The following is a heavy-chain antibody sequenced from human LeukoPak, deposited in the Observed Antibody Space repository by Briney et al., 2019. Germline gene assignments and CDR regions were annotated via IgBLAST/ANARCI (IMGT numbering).Heavy chain of an antibody. CDR2: INHSGST. Sequence: SETLSLTCAVYGGSFSGYYWSWIRQPPGKGLEWIGEINHSGSTNYNPSLKSRVTISVDTSKNQFSLKLTSVTAADTAVYYCARVVAAAGNNWFDPWGQGTLVTVSS. CDR3: ARVVAAAGNNWFDP. D-gene: IGHD6-13*01. V-gene: IGHV4-34*01. CDR1: GGSFSGYY. J-gene: IGHJ5*02.